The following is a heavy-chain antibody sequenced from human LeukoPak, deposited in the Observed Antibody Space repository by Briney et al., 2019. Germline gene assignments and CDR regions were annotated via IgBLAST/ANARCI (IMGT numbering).Heavy chain of an antibody. CDR2: INSDGSST. V-gene: IGHV3-74*01. D-gene: IGHD3-16*01. Sequence: PGGSLRLSCSTSGFTFRIFWMHWVRQVPGKGLVWVSRINSDGSSTSYADSVKGRFTISRDNAKNTLYLQMNSLRVEDTAVYYCAKAGGGGNNWSDPWGQGTLVTVSS. J-gene: IGHJ5*02. CDR1: GFTFRIFW. CDR3: AKAGGGGNNWSDP.